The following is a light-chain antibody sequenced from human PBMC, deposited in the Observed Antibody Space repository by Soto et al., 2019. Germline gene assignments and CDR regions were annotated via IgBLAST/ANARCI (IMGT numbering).Light chain of an antibody. CDR1: QGISNY. J-gene: IGKJ1*01. CDR3: QKYNSAPWT. CDR2: AAS. Sequence: DIQITQTKSSLSASVGDRVTITCRASQGISNYLAWYQQKPGKVPRLLIFAASTLQSGAPSRFRGAGSETDFTLTINGLQPEDVATYYCQKYNSAPWTFCQR. V-gene: IGKV1-27*01.